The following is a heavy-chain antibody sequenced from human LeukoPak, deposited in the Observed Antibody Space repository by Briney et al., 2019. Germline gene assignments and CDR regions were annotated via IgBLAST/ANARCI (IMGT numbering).Heavy chain of an antibody. V-gene: IGHV5-51*01. CDR3: ARPWDIGYSGYDHWYFDL. Sequence: GESLKISCKGSGYSFTSYWIGWVRQMPGKGLEWMGIIYPGDSDTRYSPSFQGQVTISADKSISTAYLQWSSLKASDTAMYYCARPWDIGYSGYDHWYFDLWGRGTLVTVSS. CDR2: IYPGDSDT. J-gene: IGHJ2*01. D-gene: IGHD5-12*01. CDR1: GYSFTSYW.